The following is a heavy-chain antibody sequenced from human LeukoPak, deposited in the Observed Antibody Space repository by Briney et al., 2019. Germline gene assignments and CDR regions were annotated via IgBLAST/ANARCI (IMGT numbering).Heavy chain of an antibody. V-gene: IGHV4-34*04. CDR2: IKNNGST. Sequence: SETLSPTCPVYGGSFGGYYWSWIRHPPGKGREWIGEIKNNGSTNNNPTLKSQGPISVDASKNQFPLKLNSVTAADAAVDYCSRGKYVCGSYRVDYGCRGTLVTVSS. D-gene: IGHD3-16*02. CDR3: SRGKYVCGSYRVDY. CDR1: GGSFGGYY. J-gene: IGHJ4*02.